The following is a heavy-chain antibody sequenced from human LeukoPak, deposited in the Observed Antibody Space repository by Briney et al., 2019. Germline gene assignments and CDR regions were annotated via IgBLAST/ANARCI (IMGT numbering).Heavy chain of an antibody. D-gene: IGHD1-1*01. J-gene: IGHJ3*02. V-gene: IGHV3-23*01. CDR3: AKDRWTEVDAFVI. Sequence: VKGRFTISRDNSKNTLYLQMNSLRAEDTAVYYCAKDRWTEVDAFVIWGQGTMVTVSS.